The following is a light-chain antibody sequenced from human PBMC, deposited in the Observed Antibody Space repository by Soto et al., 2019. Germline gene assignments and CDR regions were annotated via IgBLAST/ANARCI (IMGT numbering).Light chain of an antibody. CDR3: FSYANSRTWGYV. CDR1: SSNIGNNY. J-gene: IGLJ1*01. Sequence: QSVLTQPPSVSAAPGQKVTISCSGSSSNIGNNYVSWYQQLPGTAPKLLIYDNNKRPSGIPDRFSGSKSGTSATLGITGLQTGDEADYYCFSYANSRTWGYVFGTGTKVTVL. CDR2: DNN. V-gene: IGLV1-51*01.